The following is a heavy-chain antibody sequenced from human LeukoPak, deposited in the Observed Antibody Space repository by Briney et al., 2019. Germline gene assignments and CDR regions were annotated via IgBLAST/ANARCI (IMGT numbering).Heavy chain of an antibody. J-gene: IGHJ6*02. Sequence: SETLSLTCTVSSGSISTYYWSWIRQPPGKGLEWIGYVYYSGSTNYNPSLKSRVTISVDTSKNQFSLKLSSVTAADMAAYYCARAKGAAAGTYYYYGMDVWGQGTTVTVSS. D-gene: IGHD6-13*01. CDR1: SGSISTYY. V-gene: IGHV4-59*08. CDR3: ARAKGAAAGTYYYYGMDV. CDR2: VYYSGST.